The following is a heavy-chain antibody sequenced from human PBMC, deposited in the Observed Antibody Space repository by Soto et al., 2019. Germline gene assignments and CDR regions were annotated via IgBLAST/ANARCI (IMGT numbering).Heavy chain of an antibody. D-gene: IGHD3-10*01. J-gene: IGHJ3*02. CDR1: GFTFSSYA. CDR3: AKDGHQRITMVRGVDAFDI. Sequence: HPGGSLRLSCAASGFTFSSYAMSWVRQAPGKGLEWVSAISGSGGSTYYADSVKGRFTISRDNSKNTLYLQMNSLRAEDTAVYYCAKDGHQRITMVRGVDAFDIWGQGTMVTVSS. V-gene: IGHV3-23*01. CDR2: ISGSGGST.